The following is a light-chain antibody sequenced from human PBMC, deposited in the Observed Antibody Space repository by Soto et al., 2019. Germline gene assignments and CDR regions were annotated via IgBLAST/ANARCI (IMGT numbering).Light chain of an antibody. CDR1: QTIGRY. J-gene: IGKJ4*01. Sequence: DIQMTQSPSSLSASVGDRVTITCRASQTIGRYLNWYQQKEGKAPTVLIYAASILQSGVPPRFSGSASGTEFTLTISSLQPEDFATYYCQQSYSTPLTFGGGTQVEIK. CDR2: AAS. V-gene: IGKV1-39*01. CDR3: QQSYSTPLT.